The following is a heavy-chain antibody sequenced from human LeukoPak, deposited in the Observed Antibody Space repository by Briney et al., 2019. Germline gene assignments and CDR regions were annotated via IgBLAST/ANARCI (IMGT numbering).Heavy chain of an antibody. CDR2: IYYSGNT. J-gene: IGHJ4*02. Sequence: SETLSLTCTVSGVSISSSNSYWGWIRQPPGKGLEWIGSIYYSGNTYYNPSLKSRVTISVDTSKNQFSLKLSSVTAADTAVYYCARGRHIVVVTEIPQWAYWGQGTLVTVSS. CDR1: GVSISSSNSY. CDR3: ARGRHIVVVTEIPQWAY. D-gene: IGHD2-21*02. V-gene: IGHV4-39*07.